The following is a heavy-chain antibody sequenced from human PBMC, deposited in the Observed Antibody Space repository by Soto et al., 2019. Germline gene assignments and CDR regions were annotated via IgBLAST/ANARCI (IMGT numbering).Heavy chain of an antibody. D-gene: IGHD5-12*01. CDR2: INPNSGGT. CDR3: ATTRRDGYNEYYFDY. V-gene: IGHV1-2*04. CDR1: GYTFTGYY. Sequence: GASVKVSCKASGYTFTGYYMHWVRQAPGQGLEWMGWINPNSGGTNYAQKFQGWVTMTRDTSISTAYMELSRLRSEDTAVYYCATTRRDGYNEYYFDYWGQGTLVTVSS. J-gene: IGHJ4*02.